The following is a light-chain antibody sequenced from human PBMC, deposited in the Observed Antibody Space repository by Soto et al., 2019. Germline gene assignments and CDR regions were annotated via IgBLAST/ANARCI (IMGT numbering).Light chain of an antibody. Sequence: DIQMTQSPSTLSASVGDRVTITCRASQSISSWLAWYQQKPGKAPKLLISDASTLQNGVPFRFSGRGSGTDFTLTISSLQPDDSATYYCQQYNSFWTFGQGTKVDIK. J-gene: IGKJ1*01. CDR1: QSISSW. V-gene: IGKV1-5*01. CDR2: DAS. CDR3: QQYNSFWT.